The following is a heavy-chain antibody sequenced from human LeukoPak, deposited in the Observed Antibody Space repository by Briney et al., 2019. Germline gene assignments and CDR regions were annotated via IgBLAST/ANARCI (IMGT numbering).Heavy chain of an antibody. Sequence: PGGSLRLSCAVSGFTSGFTFSSRWMHWVRQAPGKGLVWVSVSETDGTSTSYADSVKGRFTVSRDNAKNTLYLQMNSLRAEDTAVYYCHPLAYTSNWGQGTLVTVSS. D-gene: IGHD6-19*01. J-gene: IGHJ4*02. CDR2: SETDGTST. CDR1: GFTFSSRW. CDR3: HPLAYTSN. V-gene: IGHV3-74*01.